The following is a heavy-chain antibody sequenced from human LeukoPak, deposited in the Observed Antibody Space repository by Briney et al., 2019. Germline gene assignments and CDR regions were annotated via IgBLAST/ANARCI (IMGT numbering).Heavy chain of an antibody. CDR1: GSTLSNYA. Sequence: GGSLRLSCAASGSTLSNYAMSWVRQGPGKGLQWVSAISGSSGTTYYADSVKGRFTISRDISKNTLFLQMNSLRAEDTAVYYCARSKEDCCGSFDPWGQGTLVTVSS. D-gene: IGHD2-15*01. J-gene: IGHJ5*02. V-gene: IGHV3-23*01. CDR2: ISGSSGTT. CDR3: ARSKEDCCGSFDP.